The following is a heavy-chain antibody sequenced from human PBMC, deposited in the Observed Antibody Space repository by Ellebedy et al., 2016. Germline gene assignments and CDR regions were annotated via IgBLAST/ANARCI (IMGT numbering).Heavy chain of an antibody. D-gene: IGHD2-8*01. CDR2: ISSDGSSH. J-gene: IGHJ6*03. CDR3: ARESHGYYYYMDV. Sequence: GESLKISXLASGFSFSNYGMHWVRQAPGKGLEWVAVISSDGSSHHCADSVKGRFTISRDNSKNTLYLQMNSLRVEDTAVYYCARESHGYYYYMDVWGKGTTVTVSS. CDR1: GFSFSNYG. V-gene: IGHV3-30*03.